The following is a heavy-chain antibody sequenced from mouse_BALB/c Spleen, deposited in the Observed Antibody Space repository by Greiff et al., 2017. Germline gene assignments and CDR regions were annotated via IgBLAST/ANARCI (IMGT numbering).Heavy chain of an antibody. Sequence: VQLQQSGPGLVKPSQSLSLTCTVTGYSITSDYAWNWIRQFPGNKLEWMGYISYSGSTSYNPSLKSRISITRDTSKNQFFLQLNSVTTEDTATYYCARTGIYYRYDGGTSYYAMDYWGQGTSVTVSS. V-gene: IGHV3-2*02. CDR1: GYSITSDYA. CDR2: ISYSGST. D-gene: IGHD2-14*01. CDR3: ARTGIYYRYDGGTSYYAMDY. J-gene: IGHJ4*01.